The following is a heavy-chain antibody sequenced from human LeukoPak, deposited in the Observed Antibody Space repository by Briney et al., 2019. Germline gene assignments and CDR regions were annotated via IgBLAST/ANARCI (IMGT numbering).Heavy chain of an antibody. CDR1: GGPISSYY. CDR3: ARRAHYYDSSGYYLRRYYFDY. Sequence: SETLSLTCTVSGGPISSYYWSWIRQPPGKGLEWIGYIYYSGSTNYNPSLKSRVTISVDTSKNQFSLKLSSVTAADTAVYYCARRAHYYDSSGYYLRRYYFDYWGQGTLVTVSS. J-gene: IGHJ4*02. V-gene: IGHV4-59*08. CDR2: IYYSGST. D-gene: IGHD3-22*01.